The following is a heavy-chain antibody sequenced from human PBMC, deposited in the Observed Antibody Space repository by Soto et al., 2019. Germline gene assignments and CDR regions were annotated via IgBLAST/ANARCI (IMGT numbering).Heavy chain of an antibody. J-gene: IGHJ6*02. CDR2: IYYSGST. V-gene: IGHV4-59*01. CDR1: GGSISSYY. D-gene: IGHD3-10*01. Sequence: QVQLQESGPGLVKPSETLSLTCTVSGGSISSYYWSWIRQPPGKGLEWIGYIYYSGSTNYNPSLKSRVTRSVDTSKNQFSLKLSSVTAADTAVYYCARGRVRGVIKGMDVWGQGTTVTVSS. CDR3: ARGRVRGVIKGMDV.